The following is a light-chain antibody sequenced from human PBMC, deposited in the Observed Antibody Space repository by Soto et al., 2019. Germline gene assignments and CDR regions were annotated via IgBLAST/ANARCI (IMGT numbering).Light chain of an antibody. J-gene: IGKJ1*01. CDR1: QDISSY. Sequence: IQMTQSPSSVSASVGDRVTITCRASQDISSYLAWYQQKPGKAPKLLIYAASTLQSGVPSRFSGSGSGTDFTLTISCLQSEDFATYYCQQYYSYPPTFGQGTKVEIK. V-gene: IGKV1-8*01. CDR3: QQYYSYPPT. CDR2: AAS.